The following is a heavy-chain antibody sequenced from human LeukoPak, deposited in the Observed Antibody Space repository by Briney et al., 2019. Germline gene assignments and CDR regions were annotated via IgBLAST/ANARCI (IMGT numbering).Heavy chain of an antibody. Sequence: ASVKVSCKASGYTFTSYYMHWVRQAPGQGLEWMGWINPNSGGTNYAQKFQGRVTMTRDTSISTAYMELSRLRSDDTAVYYCARDYYGSGSYYFPFDYWGQGTLVTVSS. CDR1: GYTFTSYY. CDR3: ARDYYGSGSYYFPFDY. J-gene: IGHJ4*02. CDR2: INPNSGGT. V-gene: IGHV1-2*02. D-gene: IGHD3-10*01.